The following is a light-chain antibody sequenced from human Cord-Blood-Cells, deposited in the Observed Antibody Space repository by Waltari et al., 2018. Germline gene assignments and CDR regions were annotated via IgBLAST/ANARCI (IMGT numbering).Light chain of an antibody. Sequence: QSVLTYPPSVSGFPGWRVTISPTGSSSNIAAGHDVHWYQQLPGTAPKLLIYGNSNRPSGVPDRFSGSKSGTSASLAITGLQAEDEADYYCQSYDSSLSGVVFGGGTKLTVL. CDR2: GNS. V-gene: IGLV1-40*01. CDR3: QSYDSSLSGVV. J-gene: IGLJ2*01. CDR1: SSNIAAGHD.